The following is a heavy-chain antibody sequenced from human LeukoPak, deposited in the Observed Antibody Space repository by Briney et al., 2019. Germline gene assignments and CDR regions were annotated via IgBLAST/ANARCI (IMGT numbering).Heavy chain of an antibody. CDR2: INPNSGGT. V-gene: IGHV1-2*06. Sequence: ASVKVSCKASGYTFTGYYMHWVRQAPGQGLEWMGRINPNSGGTNYAQKFQGRVTMTSDTSISTAYMELSRLRSDDTAVYYCARWLQFSWFDPWGQGTLVTVSS. J-gene: IGHJ5*02. CDR3: ARWLQFSWFDP. CDR1: GYTFTGYY. D-gene: IGHD5-24*01.